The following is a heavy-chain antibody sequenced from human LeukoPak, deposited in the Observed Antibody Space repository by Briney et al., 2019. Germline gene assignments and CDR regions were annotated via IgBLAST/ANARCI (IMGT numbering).Heavy chain of an antibody. J-gene: IGHJ3*02. CDR3: ARLLSIADAFDI. Sequence: PSETLSLTCTVSGGSISSSSYYWGWIRQPPGKGLEWIGSIYYSGSTYYNPSLKSRVTISVDTSKNQFSLKLSSVTAADTAIYYYARLLSIADAFDIWGQGTMVTVSS. CDR1: GGSISSSSYY. V-gene: IGHV4-39*01. D-gene: IGHD2/OR15-2a*01. CDR2: IYYSGST.